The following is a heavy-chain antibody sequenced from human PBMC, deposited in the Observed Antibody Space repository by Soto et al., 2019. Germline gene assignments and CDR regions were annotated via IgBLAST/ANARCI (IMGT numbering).Heavy chain of an antibody. Sequence: EVQLLESGGGLVQPGGSLRLSCAASGFTFTNYAMNWVRQAPGKGLEWVSSISGSGTTTYYADSVQGRFTISGDNSKHTLYLQMNSLRAEDTAVYYCAKDLFLQGYYGSGNYYALDYWGQGTLVPVSS. CDR2: ISGSGTTT. CDR1: GFTFTNYA. V-gene: IGHV3-23*01. J-gene: IGHJ4*02. D-gene: IGHD3-10*01. CDR3: AKDLFLQGYYGSGNYYALDY.